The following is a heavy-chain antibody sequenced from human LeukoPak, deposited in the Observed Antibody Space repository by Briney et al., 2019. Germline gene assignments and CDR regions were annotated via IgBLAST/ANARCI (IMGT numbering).Heavy chain of an antibody. D-gene: IGHD6-13*01. CDR1: GFTFRNYA. CDR2: ILYDGSKK. CDR3: ARAAYSSTWYSRYFDL. V-gene: IGHV3-30*14. Sequence: GGSLRLSCAASGFTFRNYAMHWVRQAPGKGLECVAVILYDGSKKFYTDSVKGRFTISRDNSKNTLYLQMNSLRAGDTAVYYCARAAYSSTWYSRYFDLWGRGTLVTVSS. J-gene: IGHJ2*01.